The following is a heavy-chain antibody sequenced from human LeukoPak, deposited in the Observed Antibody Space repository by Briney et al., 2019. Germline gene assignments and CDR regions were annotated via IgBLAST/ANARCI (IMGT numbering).Heavy chain of an antibody. V-gene: IGHV3-11*06. Sequence: PGGSLRLSCAASGFTFSDYYMSWIRQAPGKGLEWVSYISSSSSYTKYADSVKGRFTISRDTAKNSLYLQVNSLRAEDTAVYYCARGTGTTAYFDYWGQGTLVTVSS. J-gene: IGHJ4*02. CDR1: GFTFSDYY. CDR3: ARGTGTTAYFDY. CDR2: ISSSSSYT. D-gene: IGHD1-1*01.